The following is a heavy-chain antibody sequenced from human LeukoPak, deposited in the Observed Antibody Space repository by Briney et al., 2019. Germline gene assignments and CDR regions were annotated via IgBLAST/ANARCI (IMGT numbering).Heavy chain of an antibody. CDR2: INHSGST. Sequence: SETLSLTCAVYGGSFSGYYWSWIRQPPGKGLEWIGEINHSGSTNCNPSLKSRVTISVDTSKNQFSLKLSSVTAADTAVYYCARGRIKYCSGGSCYSGSGWFDPWGQGTLVTVSS. CDR1: GGSFSGYY. V-gene: IGHV4-34*01. D-gene: IGHD2-15*01. J-gene: IGHJ5*02. CDR3: ARGRIKYCSGGSCYSGSGWFDP.